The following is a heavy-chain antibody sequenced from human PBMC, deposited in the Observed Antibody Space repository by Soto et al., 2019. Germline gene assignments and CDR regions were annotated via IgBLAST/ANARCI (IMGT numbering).Heavy chain of an antibody. J-gene: IGHJ4*02. Sequence: GGSLRLSCAASGFTFTSYSLNWVRQAPGKGLEWVSSISPSGSYIYYADSLKGRFTISRDNAKNSLYLQMNSLRAEDTAVYYCATSPGYSTIWYSYWGQGTLVTVS. CDR3: ATSPGYSTIWYSY. V-gene: IGHV3-21*01. D-gene: IGHD6-13*01. CDR2: ISPSGSYI. CDR1: GFTFTSYS.